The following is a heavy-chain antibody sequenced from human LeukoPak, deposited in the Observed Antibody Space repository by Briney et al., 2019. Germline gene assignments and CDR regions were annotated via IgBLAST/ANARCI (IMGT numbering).Heavy chain of an antibody. V-gene: IGHV3-7*01. CDR1: GFTFSSYW. D-gene: IGHD3-10*01. Sequence: GGSLRLSCAASGFTFSSYWMSWVRRAPGRGLEWVANIKQDGSEKYYVDSVKGRFTISRDNAKNSLYLQMNSLRAEDTAVYYCARDSDTMVRGVIEYFQHWGQGTLVTVSS. CDR3: ARDSDTMVRGVIEYFQH. CDR2: IKQDGSEK. J-gene: IGHJ1*01.